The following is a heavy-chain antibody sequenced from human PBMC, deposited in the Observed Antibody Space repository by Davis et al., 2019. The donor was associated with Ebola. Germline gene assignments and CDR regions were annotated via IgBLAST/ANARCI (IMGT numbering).Heavy chain of an antibody. Sequence: SETLSLTCTVSGGSISSYYWSWIRQPPGKGLEWIGYIYYSGSTNYNPSLKSRVTISVDTSKNQFFLKLSSVTAADTAVYYCAGISYGDGINGWGQGTLVTVSS. J-gene: IGHJ4*02. CDR1: GGSISSYY. V-gene: IGHV4-59*08. D-gene: IGHD4-17*01. CDR2: IYYSGST. CDR3: AGISYGDGING.